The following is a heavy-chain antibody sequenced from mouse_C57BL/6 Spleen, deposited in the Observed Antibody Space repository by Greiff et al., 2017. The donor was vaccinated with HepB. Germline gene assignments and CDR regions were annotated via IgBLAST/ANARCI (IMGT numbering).Heavy chain of an antibody. CDR2: IDPSDSYT. V-gene: IGHV1-59*01. Sequence: QVQLQQPGAELVRPGTSVKLSCKASGYTFTSYWMHLVKQRPGQGLEWIGVIDPSDSYTNYNQKFKGKATLTVDTSSSTAYMQLSSLTSEDSAVYYCARRLAYWGQGTLVTVSA. CDR3: ARRLAY. CDR1: GYTFTSYW. J-gene: IGHJ3*01.